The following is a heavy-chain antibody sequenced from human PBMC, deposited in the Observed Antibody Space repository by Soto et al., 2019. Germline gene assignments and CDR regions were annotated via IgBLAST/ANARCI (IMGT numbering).Heavy chain of an antibody. V-gene: IGHV5-51*01. CDR2: IYPADSDT. Sequence: GACLKISCKGSGSSFTSYWIGCVRKMPGKGLEWMGIIYPADSDTRYSPSFQGQVTISADESISTAYLRWSSLKASDTAMYYCARGWLLRHPSEDWAQGTVVTVAS. J-gene: IGHJ4*02. D-gene: IGHD3-22*01. CDR3: ARGWLLRHPSED. CDR1: GSSFTSYW.